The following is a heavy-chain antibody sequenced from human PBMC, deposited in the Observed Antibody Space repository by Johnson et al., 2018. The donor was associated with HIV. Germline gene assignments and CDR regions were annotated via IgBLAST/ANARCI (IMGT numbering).Heavy chain of an antibody. CDR3: AREGPVPGCDAFDI. V-gene: IGHV3-13*01. J-gene: IGHJ3*02. CDR2: IGTAGAT. Sequence: VQLVESGGGVVRPGGSLRLSCAASGFTFDDYGMSWVRQAPGKGLEWVSAIGTAGATYYPGSVKGRFTISRENAKNSLYLQMNSLRAGDTAVYYCAREGPVPGCDAFDIWGQGTMVTVSS. CDR1: GFTFDDYG. D-gene: IGHD7-27*01.